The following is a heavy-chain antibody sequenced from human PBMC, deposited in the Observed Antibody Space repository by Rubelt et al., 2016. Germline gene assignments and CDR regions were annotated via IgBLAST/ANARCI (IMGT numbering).Heavy chain of an antibody. V-gene: IGHV3-7*02. D-gene: IGHD4-17*01. CDR2: INQDGSEK. Sequence: EVQLVESGGGLVQPGESLSLSCSASGFTFSNYWMRWVRQAPGKGLEWVANINQDGSEKHYLDSVKGRFTISRDNAKNSLYLQMNNLVEEDTAVYYTAVTTTSQYPTFNYWGQGTPVTVYS. CDR1: GFTFSNYW. CDR3: AVTTTSQYPTFNY. J-gene: IGHJ4*02.